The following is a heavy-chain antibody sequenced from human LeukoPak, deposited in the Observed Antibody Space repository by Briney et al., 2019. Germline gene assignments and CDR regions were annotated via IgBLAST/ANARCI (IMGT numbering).Heavy chain of an antibody. D-gene: IGHD3-16*01. J-gene: IGHJ3*02. V-gene: IGHV4-39*07. CDR1: GGSISSSSYY. CDR2: IYYSGST. CDR3: ARDCWGGDGDAFDI. Sequence: PSETLSLTCTVSGGSISSSSYYWGWIRQPPGKGLEWIGSIYYSGSTYYNPSLKSRVTISVDTSKNQFSLKLSSVTAADMAVYYCARDCWGGDGDAFDIWGQGTMVTVSS.